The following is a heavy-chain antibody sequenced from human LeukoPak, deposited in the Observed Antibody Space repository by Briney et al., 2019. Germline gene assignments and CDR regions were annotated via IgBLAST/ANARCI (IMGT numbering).Heavy chain of an antibody. J-gene: IGHJ5*02. V-gene: IGHV4-34*01. CDR2: INHSGST. D-gene: IGHD3-16*01. Sequence: SETLSLTCAVYGGSFSGYYWSWIRQPPGKGLEWIGEINHSGSTNYNPSLKSRVTISVDTSKNQFSLKLSSVTAADTAVYYCARGWGGRTFDPWGQGTLVTVSS. CDR3: ARGWGGRTFDP. CDR1: GGSFSGYY.